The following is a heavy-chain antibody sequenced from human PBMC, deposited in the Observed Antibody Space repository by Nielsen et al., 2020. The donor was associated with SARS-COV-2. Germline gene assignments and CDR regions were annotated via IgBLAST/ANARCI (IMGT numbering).Heavy chain of an antibody. Sequence: WLRQPPGKGLEWIGEINHSGSTNYNPSLKSRVTISVDTSKNQFSLKLSSVTAADTAVYYCARGVGLPRKGYCSSTSCPNRRFDPWGQGTLVTVSS. CDR2: INHSGST. CDR3: ARGVGLPRKGYCSSTSCPNRRFDP. J-gene: IGHJ5*02. D-gene: IGHD2-2*01. V-gene: IGHV4-34*01.